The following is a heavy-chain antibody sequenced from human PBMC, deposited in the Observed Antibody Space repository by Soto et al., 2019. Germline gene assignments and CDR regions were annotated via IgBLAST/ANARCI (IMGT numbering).Heavy chain of an antibody. J-gene: IGHJ5*02. CDR3: ARALRTIFGVVILNWFDP. V-gene: IGHV4-4*02. CDR2: IYHSGST. D-gene: IGHD3-3*01. Sequence: SETLSLTCAVSSGSISSSNWWSWVRQPPGKGLEWIGEIYHSGSTNYNPSLKSRVTISVDKSKNQFSLKLSSVTAADTAVYYCARALRTIFGVVILNWFDPWGQGTLVTVSS. CDR1: SGSISSSNW.